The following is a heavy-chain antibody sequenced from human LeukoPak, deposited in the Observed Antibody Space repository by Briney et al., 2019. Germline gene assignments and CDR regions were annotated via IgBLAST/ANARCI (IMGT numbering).Heavy chain of an antibody. V-gene: IGHV3-7*01. Sequence: GGSLRLSCAASGFTFSSYWMSWVRQAPGKGLEWVANIKQDGSEKYYVDSVKGRFTISRDNAKNSLYLQMNSLRAEDTAVYYCARGPGTAAAGTNWFDPWGQGTLVTVSS. CDR1: GFTFSSYW. D-gene: IGHD6-13*01. CDR2: IKQDGSEK. J-gene: IGHJ5*02. CDR3: ARGPGTAAAGTNWFDP.